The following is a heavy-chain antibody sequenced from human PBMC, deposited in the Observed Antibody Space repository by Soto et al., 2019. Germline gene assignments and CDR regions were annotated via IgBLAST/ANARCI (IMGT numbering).Heavy chain of an antibody. CDR2: IYYSGST. J-gene: IGHJ6*03. Sequence: TLSLTCTVSGGSISSGGYYWSWIRQHPGKGLEWIGYIYYSGSTYYNPSLKSRVTISVDTSKNQFSLKLSSVTAADTAVYYCARGDYGDYYYYYMDVWGKGTTITVS. D-gene: IGHD4-17*01. CDR1: GGSISSGGYY. V-gene: IGHV4-31*03. CDR3: ARGDYGDYYYYYMDV.